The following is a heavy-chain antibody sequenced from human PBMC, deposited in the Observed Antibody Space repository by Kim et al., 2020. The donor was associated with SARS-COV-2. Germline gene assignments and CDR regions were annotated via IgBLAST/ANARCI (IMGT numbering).Heavy chain of an antibody. CDR2: IWYDGSNK. D-gene: IGHD5-18*01. CDR1: GFTFSSYG. Sequence: GGSLRLSCAASGFTFSSYGMHWVRQAPGKGLEWVAVIWYDGSNKYYADSVKGRFTISRDNSKNTLYLQMNSLRAEDTAVYYCARDQRKTAMVTGGIFDYWGQGTLVTVSS. V-gene: IGHV3-33*01. CDR3: ARDQRKTAMVTGGIFDY. J-gene: IGHJ4*02.